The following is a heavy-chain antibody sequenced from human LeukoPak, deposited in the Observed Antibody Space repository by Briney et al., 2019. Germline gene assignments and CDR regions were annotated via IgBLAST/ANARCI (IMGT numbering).Heavy chain of an antibody. J-gene: IGHJ4*02. V-gene: IGHV3-48*03. D-gene: IGHD6-19*01. CDR2: INPGGSNR. CDR1: GITFSNYE. CDR3: ASSLSSGWGPVDDY. Sequence: GGSXRLSCAASGITFSNYEMNWVRQXPGKGLEWVSYINPGGSNRFYAGSVRGRFSIYRDDAKKSVYLQMNSLRAEDTAVYYCASSLSSGWGPVDDYWGQGIMVTVSS.